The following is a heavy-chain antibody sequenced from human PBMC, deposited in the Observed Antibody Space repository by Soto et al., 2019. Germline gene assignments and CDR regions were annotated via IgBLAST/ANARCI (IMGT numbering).Heavy chain of an antibody. CDR2: IDWDGDE. Sequence: SGPTLVNPTQTLTLTCTFSGFSLSSFGMRVSWIRQPPGKALEWLALIDWDGDEYYSTSLETRLTISKDTSKNQVVPTMSNMDPVDTATYYCARSITRSGFFNWFDSWGQGTLVTVSS. V-gene: IGHV2-70*01. CDR1: GFSLSSFGMR. CDR3: ARSITRSGFFNWFDS. J-gene: IGHJ5*01. D-gene: IGHD3-3*01.